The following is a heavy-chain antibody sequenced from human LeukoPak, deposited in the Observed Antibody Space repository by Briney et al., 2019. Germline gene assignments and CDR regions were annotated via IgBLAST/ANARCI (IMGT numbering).Heavy chain of an antibody. Sequence: KTGGSLRLSCAASGFTFSDYYMSWIRQAPGKGLEWVSYISSSGSTIFYADSVKGRFTISRDNAKNSLYLQMNSLRAEDTAVYYCAKDLIDYYDSSGLDHWGQGTLVTVSS. J-gene: IGHJ4*02. D-gene: IGHD3-22*01. CDR1: GFTFSDYY. CDR3: AKDLIDYYDSSGLDH. V-gene: IGHV3-11*01. CDR2: ISSSGSTI.